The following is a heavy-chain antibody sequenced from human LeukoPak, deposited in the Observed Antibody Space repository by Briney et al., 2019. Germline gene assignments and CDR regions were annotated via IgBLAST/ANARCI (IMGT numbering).Heavy chain of an antibody. CDR2: ISAYNGNT. J-gene: IGHJ4*02. CDR3: ARDRQCGY. D-gene: IGHD2-21*01. Sequence: GASVKVSRKASGYTFTGYGISWVRQAPGQGLEWMGWISAYNGNTNYAPKFQGRVTMTTDTPTSTAYMELRSLRSDDTAVYYCARDRQCGYWGQGTLVTVSS. CDR1: GYTFTGYG. V-gene: IGHV1-18*01.